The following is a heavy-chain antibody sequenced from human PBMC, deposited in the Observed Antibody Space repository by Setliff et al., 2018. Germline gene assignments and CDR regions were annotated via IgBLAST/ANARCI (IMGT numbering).Heavy chain of an antibody. Sequence: SGFSFKSYSMNWVRQAPGKGLEWISYISSSGGTIHYADSVKGRFTISRDSANHSLFLQMNSLRGEDTGIYYCVRNSGYDLGVGRFDYWGQGTPVTVSS. CDR1: GFSFKSYS. D-gene: IGHD5-12*01. J-gene: IGHJ4*02. V-gene: IGHV3-48*01. CDR3: VRNSGYDLGVGRFDY. CDR2: ISSSGGTI.